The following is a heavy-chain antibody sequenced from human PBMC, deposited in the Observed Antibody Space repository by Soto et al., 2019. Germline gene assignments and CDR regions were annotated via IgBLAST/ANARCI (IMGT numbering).Heavy chain of an antibody. V-gene: IGHV4-34*01. CDR3: ARASGGVPTAIGAAFDI. J-gene: IGHJ3*02. Sequence: PSETLSLTCAVYGGSFSGYYWSWIRQPPGKGLEWIGEITHSGSTNCDPSLKSRVTISTDTSKNQFSLNLNSVTAADTAVYYCARASGGVPTAIGAAFDIWAQGTTDTVSS. CDR1: GGSFSGYY. CDR2: ITHSGST. D-gene: IGHD2-2*01.